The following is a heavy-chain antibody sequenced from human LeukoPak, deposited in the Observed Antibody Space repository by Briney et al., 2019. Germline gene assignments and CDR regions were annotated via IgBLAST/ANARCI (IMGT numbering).Heavy chain of an antibody. D-gene: IGHD3-10*01. CDR3: ARDLYYGSGRRFDP. CDR1: GDSISSGDYY. Sequence: PSETLSLTCTVSGDSISSGDYYWSWIRQPAGKGLEWIGRISNSGSTNYNPSLKSRVTISVDTSKNQFSLKLSSVTAADTAVYFCARDLYYGSGRRFDPWGQGTLVTVSS. J-gene: IGHJ5*02. CDR2: ISNSGST. V-gene: IGHV4-61*02.